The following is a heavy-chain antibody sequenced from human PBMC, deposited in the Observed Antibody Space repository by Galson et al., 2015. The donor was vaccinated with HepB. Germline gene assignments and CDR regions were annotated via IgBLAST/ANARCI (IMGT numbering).Heavy chain of an antibody. CDR2: ISSSSSYI. V-gene: IGHV3-21*01. D-gene: IGHD4-23*01. J-gene: IGHJ6*03. CDR3: ARRYGGPKGNYYMDV. Sequence: SLRLSCAASGFTFSSYSMNWVRQAPGKGLEWVSSISSSSSYIYYADSVKGRFTISRDNAKNSLYLQMNSLGAEDTAVYYCARRYGGPKGNYYMDVWGKGTTVTVSS. CDR1: GFTFSSYS.